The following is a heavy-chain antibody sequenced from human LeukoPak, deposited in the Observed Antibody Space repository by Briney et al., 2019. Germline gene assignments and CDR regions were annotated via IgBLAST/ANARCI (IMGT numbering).Heavy chain of an antibody. J-gene: IGHJ4*02. V-gene: IGHV4-59*12. Sequence: PSQTLSLTCTVPGGSISSYYWSWIRQPPGKGLEWIGYIYYDGSTDYNPSLKSRVTISVDTSKNQFSLRLSSVTAADTAVYYCARGNILTGYCFDFWGQGALVTVSS. CDR2: IYYDGST. CDR3: ARGNILTGYCFDF. D-gene: IGHD3-9*01. CDR1: GGSISSYY.